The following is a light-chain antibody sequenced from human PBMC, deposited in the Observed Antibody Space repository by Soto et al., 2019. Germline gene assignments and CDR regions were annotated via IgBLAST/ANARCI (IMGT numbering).Light chain of an antibody. Sequence: DIVLTQSPGTLSLSPGDRATLSCSASQSVRSSYLAWYQQKPGQPPRLLIYAASSRATGIPDRFSGSGSGTDFTLTISRMEPEDFAVYYCQQYDNSLYTFGQGTKLEIK. J-gene: IGKJ2*01. CDR1: QSVRSSY. V-gene: IGKV3-20*01. CDR3: QQYDNSLYT. CDR2: AAS.